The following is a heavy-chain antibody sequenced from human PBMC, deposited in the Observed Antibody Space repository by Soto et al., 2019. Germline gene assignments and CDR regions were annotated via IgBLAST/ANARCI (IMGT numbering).Heavy chain of an antibody. CDR1: GFSFSRYW. J-gene: IGHJ4*02. D-gene: IGHD6-19*01. V-gene: IGHV3-7*01. CDR3: AKGQWLDEY. Sequence: GGSLRLSCAASGFSFSRYWMSWVRQAPGKGLEWVANINQDGRTKYYVDSVRGRFSISRDNAKNSVYLQVNSLRAEDTAVYYWAKGQWLDEYWGRGTVVTSPS. CDR2: INQDGRTK.